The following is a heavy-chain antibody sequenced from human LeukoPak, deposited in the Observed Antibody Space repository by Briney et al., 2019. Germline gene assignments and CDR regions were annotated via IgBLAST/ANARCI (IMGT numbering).Heavy chain of an antibody. CDR3: AKDPAPVAVITQEWFDP. D-gene: IGHD3-22*01. Sequence: GGSLRLSCAASGFTFSSYAMSWVRQAPGKGLEWVSAISGSGGSTYYADSVKGRFTISRDNSKNTLYLQMNSLRAEDTAVYYCAKDPAPVAVITQEWFDPWGQGTLVTVSS. V-gene: IGHV3-23*01. CDR1: GFTFSSYA. CDR2: ISGSGGST. J-gene: IGHJ5*02.